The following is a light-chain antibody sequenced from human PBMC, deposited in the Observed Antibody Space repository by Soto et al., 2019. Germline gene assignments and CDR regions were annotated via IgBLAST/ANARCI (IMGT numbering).Light chain of an antibody. V-gene: IGLV1-40*01. CDR1: NSSIGAGHH. CDR2: SNA. CDR3: QSFDSHVLGLL. J-gene: IGLJ2*01. Sequence: QSVLTQPPSVTGAPGQRVTISCSGSNSSIGAGHHVNWYQQFPGSAPKLLIYSNAARPSGVPDRFSGSKSVTSASLAITGLQAEDEADYYCQSFDSHVLGLLFGVGTKLTVL.